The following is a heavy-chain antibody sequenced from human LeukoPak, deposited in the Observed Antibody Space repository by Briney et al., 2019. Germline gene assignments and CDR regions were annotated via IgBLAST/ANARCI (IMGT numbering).Heavy chain of an antibody. D-gene: IGHD2-15*01. CDR2: IYYSGST. Sequence: SETLSLTCTVSGGSISSSSYYWGWIRQPPGKGLEWIGSIYYSGSTYYNPSLKSRVTISVDTSKNQFSLKLSSVTAADTAVYHCARSRGIVDGFDYWGQGTLVTVSS. CDR1: GGSISSSSYY. V-gene: IGHV4-39*01. J-gene: IGHJ4*02. CDR3: ARSRGIVDGFDY.